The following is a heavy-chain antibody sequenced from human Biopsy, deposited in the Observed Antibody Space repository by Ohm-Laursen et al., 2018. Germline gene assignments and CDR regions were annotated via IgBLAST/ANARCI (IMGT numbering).Heavy chain of an antibody. Sequence: GTLSLTCTASGGSFTGHYWSWIRQPPGKGLEWIGHISYTGYTSYNASLKSRVTISVDTSRNHFSLRLSSLTAADTAVYYCARGSNDFGGLYFPRWGQGTLLTVSS. CDR3: ARGSNDFGGLYFPR. V-gene: IGHV4-59*11. CDR2: ISYTGYT. D-gene: IGHD4-23*01. J-gene: IGHJ4*02. CDR1: GGSFTGHY.